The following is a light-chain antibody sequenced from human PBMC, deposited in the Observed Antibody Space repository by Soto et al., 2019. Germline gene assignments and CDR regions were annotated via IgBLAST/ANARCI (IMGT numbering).Light chain of an antibody. CDR2: KAS. Sequence: DIQMTQFPSTLSASVGDRVTISCRASQSISSWLGWYQQKPGKAPKLLIYKASSLESGVPSRFSGSGSGTEFTLTVSSLQPDDFATYYCQQYNTYPYTFGQGTKLDIK. CDR1: QSISSW. V-gene: IGKV1-5*03. CDR3: QQYNTYPYT. J-gene: IGKJ2*01.